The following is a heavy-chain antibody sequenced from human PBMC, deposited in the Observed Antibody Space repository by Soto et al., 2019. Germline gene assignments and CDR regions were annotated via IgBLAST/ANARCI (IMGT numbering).Heavy chain of an antibody. CDR1: GGSISSSSYY. D-gene: IGHD2-15*01. Sequence: PSETLSLTCTVSGGSISSSSYYWGWIRQPPGKGLEWIGSIYYSGSTYYNPSLKSRVTISVDTSKNQFSLRLSSVTAADTAVYYCARVKVVAATLVRHEIDYWGQGTLVTVSS. CDR3: ARVKVVAATLVRHEIDY. J-gene: IGHJ4*02. V-gene: IGHV4-39*01. CDR2: IYYSGST.